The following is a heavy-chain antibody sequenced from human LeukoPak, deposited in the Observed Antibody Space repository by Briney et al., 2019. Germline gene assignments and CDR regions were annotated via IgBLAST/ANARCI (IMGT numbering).Heavy chain of an antibody. CDR2: IYYSGST. CDR1: GGSISSSSYY. J-gene: IGHJ6*03. CDR3: ASSFGSTPDYYMDV. V-gene: IGHV4-39*07. D-gene: IGHD3-3*01. Sequence: SETLSLTCTVSGGSISSSSYYWGWIRQPPGKGLEWIGSIYYSGSTNYSPSLKSRVTISVDTSKNQFSLKLSSVTAADTAVYYCASSFGSTPDYYMDVWGKGTTVTVSS.